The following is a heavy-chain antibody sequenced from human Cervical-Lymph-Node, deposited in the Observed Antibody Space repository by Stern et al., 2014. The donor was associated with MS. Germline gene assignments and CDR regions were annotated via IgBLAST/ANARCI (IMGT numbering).Heavy chain of an antibody. J-gene: IGHJ4*02. CDR3: ARDYYDSSGPEAAFDY. D-gene: IGHD3-22*01. CDR1: GYTFTSYA. Sequence: QVQLVQSGAEVKKPGASVKVSCKASGYTFTSYAMHWVRQAPGQRLEWMGWITAGNGNTQYSQKFQGRVTITRDTSANTPYMELRSLKPEDTVVYYCARDYYDSSGPEAAFDYWGQGTLVTVSS. CDR2: ITAGNGNT. V-gene: IGHV1-3*01.